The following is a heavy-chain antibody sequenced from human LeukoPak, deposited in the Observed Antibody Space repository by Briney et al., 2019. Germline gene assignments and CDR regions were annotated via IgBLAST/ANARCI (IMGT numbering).Heavy chain of an antibody. CDR1: GFTFSSYW. CDR3: ARDTQYSIYSSSWTVRYFDY. Sequence: PGGSLRLSCAASGFTFSSYWMHWVRQAPGKGLVWVSRINSDGSSTSYADSVKGRFTISRDNAKNTLYLQMNSLRAEDTAVYYCARDTQYSIYSSSWTVRYFDYWGQGTLVTVSS. V-gene: IGHV3-74*01. J-gene: IGHJ4*02. D-gene: IGHD6-13*01. CDR2: INSDGSST.